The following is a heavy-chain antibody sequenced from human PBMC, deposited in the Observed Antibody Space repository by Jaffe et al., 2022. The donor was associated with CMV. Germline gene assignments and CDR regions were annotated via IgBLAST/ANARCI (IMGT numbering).Heavy chain of an antibody. Sequence: EVQLVQSGAEVKKPGESLKISCKASGYDFFNYWIGWVRQMPGKGLEWMGIVYPDDSDTRYNPSFKGQVTISADMSVSTAYLQWTSLKASDTAMYYCARLRADGDSDSWFDPWGQGTLVIVSS. CDR1: GYDFFNYW. CDR3: ARLRADGDSDSWFDP. V-gene: IGHV5-51*01. CDR2: VYPDDSDT. D-gene: IGHD2-21*02. J-gene: IGHJ5*02.